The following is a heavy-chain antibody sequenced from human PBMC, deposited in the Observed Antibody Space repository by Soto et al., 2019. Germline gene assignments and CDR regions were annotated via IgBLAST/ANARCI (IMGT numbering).Heavy chain of an antibody. J-gene: IGHJ3*02. V-gene: IGHV4-31*03. CDR2: IYYSGST. D-gene: IGHD3-22*01. Sequence: PSETLSLTCTVSGGSISSGGYYWSWIRQHPGKGLEWIGYIYYSGSTYYNPSLKSRVTISVDTSKNQFSLKLSSVTAADTAVYYCARVYYYDSSGHFDIWGQGTMVTVSS. CDR1: GGSISSGGYY. CDR3: ARVYYYDSSGHFDI.